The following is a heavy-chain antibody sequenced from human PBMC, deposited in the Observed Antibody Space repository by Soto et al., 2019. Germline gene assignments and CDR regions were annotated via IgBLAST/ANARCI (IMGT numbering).Heavy chain of an antibody. Sequence: GGSLRLSCAASGVTFSTYSMNWVRQAPGKGLEWVSYISSSSSTIYYADSVKGRFTISRDNAKNSLYLQMNSLRDEDTAVYYCIGDGGATDWFDPWGQGTLVTVSS. CDR2: ISSSSSTI. D-gene: IGHD1-26*01. CDR1: GVTFSTYS. V-gene: IGHV3-48*02. CDR3: IGDGGATDWFDP. J-gene: IGHJ5*02.